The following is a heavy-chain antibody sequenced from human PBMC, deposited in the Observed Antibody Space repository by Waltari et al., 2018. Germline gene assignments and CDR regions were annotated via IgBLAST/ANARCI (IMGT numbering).Heavy chain of an antibody. D-gene: IGHD3-10*01. CDR1: GFTFTAYA. CDR3: AKHYASGKRYFDY. CDR2: ISTSDGST. Sequence: EVQLLESGGDLVHPGGSLRLSCVASGFTFTAYAMNWVRQAPGKGLEWVSTISTSDGSTYYTDSVKGRFTISKDTYRNTVYLQMNSLRAEDTAIYYCAKHYASGKRYFDYWGQGALVTVSS. V-gene: IGHV3-23*01. J-gene: IGHJ4*02.